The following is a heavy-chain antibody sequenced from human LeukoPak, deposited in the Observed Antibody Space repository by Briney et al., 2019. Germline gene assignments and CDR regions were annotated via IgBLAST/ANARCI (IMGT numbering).Heavy chain of an antibody. J-gene: IGHJ3*02. D-gene: IGHD6-13*01. Sequence: PGGSLRLSCVASGFTFSSYAMSWVRQAPGKGLEWVSAISGSGGSTYYADSVKGRFTISRDNSKYTLYLQMNSLRAEDTAVYYCAKGLPLAAAGTVVAFDIWGQGTMVTVSS. CDR1: GFTFSSYA. V-gene: IGHV3-23*01. CDR2: ISGSGGST. CDR3: AKGLPLAAAGTVVAFDI.